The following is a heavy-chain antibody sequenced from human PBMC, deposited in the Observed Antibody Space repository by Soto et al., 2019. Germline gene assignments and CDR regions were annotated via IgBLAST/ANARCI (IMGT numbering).Heavy chain of an antibody. D-gene: IGHD3-3*01. Sequence: GGSLRLSCAASGFTFSSYAMSWVRQAPGKGLEWVAVIRCGGGNTYYADSVKGRFTISRDNSKNTLYLQMNSLRAADTAVYYCAKHLHVLERPSFYYYYGMDVWGQGPTVPVSS. CDR1: GFTFSSYA. V-gene: IGHV3-23*01. J-gene: IGHJ6*02. CDR2: IRCGGGNT. CDR3: AKHLHVLERPSFYYYYGMDV.